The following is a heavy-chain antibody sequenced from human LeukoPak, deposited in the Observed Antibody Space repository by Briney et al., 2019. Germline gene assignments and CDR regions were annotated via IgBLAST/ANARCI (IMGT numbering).Heavy chain of an antibody. CDR2: IHTSGST. D-gene: IGHD6-13*01. J-gene: IGHJ5*02. Sequence: PSETLSLTCTVSGGSISSYYWSWIRQPAGKGLEWIGRIHTSGSTNYNPSLKSRVTMSVDTSKNQFSLKLSSVTAADTAVYYCARGHCRTNNCPHDSSWPFDPWGQGTLVTVSS. CDR1: GGSISSYY. CDR3: ARGHCRTNNCPHDSSWPFDP. V-gene: IGHV4-4*07.